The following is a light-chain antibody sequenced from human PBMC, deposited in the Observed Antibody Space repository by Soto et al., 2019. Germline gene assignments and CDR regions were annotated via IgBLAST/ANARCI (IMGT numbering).Light chain of an antibody. CDR3: AAWDDRLHLL. CDR2: SNN. J-gene: IGLJ2*01. Sequence: QSVLTQPPSASGTPGQRVTISCSGSSSNIGSNTVNWYQQLPGTAPKLLIYSNNQRPSGVPDRFSGSKSGTSASLAISGLQSEDEADYYCAAWDDRLHLLFGGGTKVPVL. V-gene: IGLV1-44*01. CDR1: SSNIGSNT.